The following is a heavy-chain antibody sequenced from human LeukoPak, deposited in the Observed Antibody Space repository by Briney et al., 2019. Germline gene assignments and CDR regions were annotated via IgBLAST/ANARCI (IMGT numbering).Heavy chain of an antibody. CDR2: IRYDGSNK. J-gene: IGHJ6*02. D-gene: IGHD2-15*01. CDR3: ARPLGYCSGGSCYGEVGYGMDV. Sequence: GGSLRLSCAASGFTFSSYGMHWVRQAPGRGLEWVAFIRYDGSNKYYADSVKGRFTISRDNSKNTLYLQMNSLRAEDTAVYYCARPLGYCSGGSCYGEVGYGMDVWGQGTTVTVSS. V-gene: IGHV3-30*02. CDR1: GFTFSSYG.